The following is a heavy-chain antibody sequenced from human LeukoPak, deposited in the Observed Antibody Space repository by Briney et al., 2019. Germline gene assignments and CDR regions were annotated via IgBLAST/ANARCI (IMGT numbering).Heavy chain of an antibody. D-gene: IGHD4-23*01. CDR3: ARYYGGNSACDY. V-gene: IGHV3-48*01. CDR1: GFTFSNYG. CDR2: IIPSGVTT. J-gene: IGHJ4*02. Sequence: GGSLRLSCATSGFTFSNYGMNWVRHAPGKGLEWVSGIIPSGVTTYYADSVKGRFTISRDNAKSSLYLEMNSLRAEDTAVYYCARYYGGNSACDYWGQGTLVTVSS.